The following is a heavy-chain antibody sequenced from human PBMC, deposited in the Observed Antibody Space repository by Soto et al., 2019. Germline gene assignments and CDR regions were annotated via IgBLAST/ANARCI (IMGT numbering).Heavy chain of an antibody. CDR2: IKSRSEGGAR. CDR3: VEGWNDF. Sequence: EVKVVESGGNLVQPGGSLRLSCETSGFMFSSAWMSWVRQAPGKGLEWVGRIKSRSEGGARDYAAPVKGRFNISRDDSKHMVYLQMDSLRAEDTAVYYCVEGWNDFWGPGTLVTVSS. V-gene: IGHV3-15*01. D-gene: IGHD1-1*01. J-gene: IGHJ4*02. CDR1: GFMFSSAW.